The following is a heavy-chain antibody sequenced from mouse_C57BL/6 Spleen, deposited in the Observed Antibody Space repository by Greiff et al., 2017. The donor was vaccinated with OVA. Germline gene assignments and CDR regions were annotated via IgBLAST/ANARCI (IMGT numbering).Heavy chain of an antibody. V-gene: IGHV3-6*01. Sequence: EVKVEESGPGLVKPSQSLSLTCSVTGYSITSGYYWNWIRQFPGNKLEWMGYISYDGSNNYNPSLKNRISITRDTSKNQFFLKLNSVTTEDTATYYCARGRGLMDYWGQGTSVTVSS. D-gene: IGHD3-3*01. CDR3: ARGRGLMDY. CDR2: ISYDGSN. J-gene: IGHJ4*01. CDR1: GYSITSGYY.